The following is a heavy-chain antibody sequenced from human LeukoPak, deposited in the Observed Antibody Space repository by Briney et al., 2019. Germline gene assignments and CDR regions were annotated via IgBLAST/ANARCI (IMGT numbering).Heavy chain of an antibody. D-gene: IGHD2/OR15-2a*01. CDR3: ARDLSSSILYYYMDV. V-gene: IGHV1-18*01. J-gene: IGHJ6*03. Sequence: GASVKVSCKASGYILTNYGISWVRQAPGQGLEWMGWISPSNGNTEYAQRFQGRVTMTTDTSTSTAYMELRSLRSDDTAIYYCARDLSSSILYYYMDVWGKGTTVTVSS. CDR1: GYILTNYG. CDR2: ISPSNGNT.